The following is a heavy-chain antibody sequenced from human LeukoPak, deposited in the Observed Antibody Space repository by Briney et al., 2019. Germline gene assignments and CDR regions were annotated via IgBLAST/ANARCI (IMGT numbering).Heavy chain of an antibody. V-gene: IGHV4-28*01. CDR1: GYXISSSNC. CDR2: IYYSGST. J-gene: IGHJ4*02. D-gene: IGHD6-13*01. CDR3: AKGAAAGTFIDY. Sequence: SETLSLTCAVSGYXISSSNCWGWIRQPPGKGLEWIGYIYYSGSTYYNPSLKSRVTMSVDTSKNQFSLKLSSVTAVDTAVYYCAKGAAAGTFIDYWGQRILVTVSS.